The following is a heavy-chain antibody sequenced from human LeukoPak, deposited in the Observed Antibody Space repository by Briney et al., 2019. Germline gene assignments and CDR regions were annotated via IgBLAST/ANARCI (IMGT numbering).Heavy chain of an antibody. CDR1: GGTFSSYA. CDR3: ARVEVATEPGAYYYYGMDV. Sequence: ASVKVSCKASGGTFSSYAISWVRQAPGQGREWMGRIIPILGIANYAQKFQSRVTITADKSTSTAYMELSSVRSEDTDVYYCARVEVATEPGAYYYYGMDVWGQGTTVTVSS. J-gene: IGHJ6*02. CDR2: IIPILGIA. D-gene: IGHD5-12*01. V-gene: IGHV1-69*04.